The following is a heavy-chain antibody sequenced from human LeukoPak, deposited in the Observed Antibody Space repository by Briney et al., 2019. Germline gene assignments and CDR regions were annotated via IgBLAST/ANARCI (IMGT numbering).Heavy chain of an antibody. CDR1: GFTFSSYG. J-gene: IGHJ4*02. CDR3: AKKDLGALRYFDF. V-gene: IGHV3-30*18. D-gene: IGHD3-9*01. Sequence: GGSLRLSCAASGFTFSSYGMHWVRQPPGKGLEWVAVVSNDGSNKYYADSVKGRFTISRDNSKNTQYLQVNSLRAEDTAVYYCAKKDLGALRYFDFWGQGTLVTVSS. CDR2: VSNDGSNK.